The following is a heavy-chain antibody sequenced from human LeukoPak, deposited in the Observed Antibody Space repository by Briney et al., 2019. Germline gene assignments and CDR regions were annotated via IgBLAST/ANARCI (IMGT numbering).Heavy chain of an antibody. J-gene: IGHJ6*03. CDR1: GYTFTGYF. CDR3: ARVGYYDSSGYYTRPYYYYYMDV. D-gene: IGHD3-22*01. V-gene: IGHV1-2*02. CDR2: INPDSGAT. Sequence: ASVKVSCTASGYTFTGYFMHWVRQAPGQGLEWMGWINPDSGATSYAQKFQGRVTMTRDTSISTAYMELRSLRSDDTAVYYCARVGYYDSSGYYTRPYYYYYMDVWGKGTTVTISS.